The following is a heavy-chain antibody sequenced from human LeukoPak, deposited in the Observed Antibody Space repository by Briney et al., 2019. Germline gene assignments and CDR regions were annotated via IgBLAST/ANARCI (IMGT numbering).Heavy chain of an antibody. CDR1: GFTFRSYA. CDR2: VSDSGDAT. J-gene: IGHJ4*02. V-gene: IGHV3-23*01. Sequence: PGGSLRLSCATSGFTFRSYAMSWVRHPPGKGLEWVSAVSDSGDATRYADSVKGRFTISRDNSKDTLYLQMNSLRAEDTAVYFCAKSDCGGDGCKLLNYWGQGTLVTVSS. D-gene: IGHD2-21*01. CDR3: AKSDCGGDGCKLLNY.